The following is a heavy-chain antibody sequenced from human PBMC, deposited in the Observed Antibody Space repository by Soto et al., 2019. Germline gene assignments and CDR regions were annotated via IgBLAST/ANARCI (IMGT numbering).Heavy chain of an antibody. V-gene: IGHV4-39*01. J-gene: IGHJ5*02. Sequence: SETLSLTCSVSGGSINSSSYFWGWVRQPPGKGLEWIGSIYYSGSTYYNPSLRSRVNLSVDTSKNQFSLKLSSVTAADTAVFYCARHYSSGSRNWFDPWGQGTLVTVSS. CDR3: ARHYSSGSRNWFDP. CDR1: GGSINSSSYF. D-gene: IGHD6-19*01. CDR2: IYYSGST.